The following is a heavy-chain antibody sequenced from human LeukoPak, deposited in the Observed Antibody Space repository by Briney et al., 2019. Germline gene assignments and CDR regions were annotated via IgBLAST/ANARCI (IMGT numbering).Heavy chain of an antibody. V-gene: IGHV4-38-2*02. Sequence: PSETLSLTCSVSGYSISSGYYWGWIRQPPGKGLGGIGGIYQSGSTYYNPSLKSRVTISVDTSKNQFSLKLSSVTAADTAVYYWARRLRSATPRKGGPKGNWYFYLWGRGTLVTVSS. CDR3: ARRLRSATPRKGGPKGNWYFYL. D-gene: IGHD3-3*01. CDR2: IYQSGST. CDR1: GYSISSGYY. J-gene: IGHJ2*01.